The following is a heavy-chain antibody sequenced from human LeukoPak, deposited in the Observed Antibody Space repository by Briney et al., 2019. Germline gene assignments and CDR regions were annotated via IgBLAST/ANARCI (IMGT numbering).Heavy chain of an antibody. D-gene: IGHD3-10*01. Sequence: PGGSLRLSSAGSGFTFSRYAMSWVRHVPGKGLEWVSAITGSGSEIFSTDSVKGRFTISRDNAKNTLYLQMNNLRAEDTAIYYCAKDRFGSGGPNWFGPWGQGTLVTVSS. V-gene: IGHV3-23*01. CDR3: AKDRFGSGGPNWFGP. CDR2: ITGSGSEI. J-gene: IGHJ5*02. CDR1: GFTFSRYA.